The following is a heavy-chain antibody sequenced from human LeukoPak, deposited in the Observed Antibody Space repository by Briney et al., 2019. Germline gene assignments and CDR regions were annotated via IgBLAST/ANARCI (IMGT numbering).Heavy chain of an antibody. Sequence: SESLSLTSALHVGSFCGDNGCGIPQPPREGGEGGGSIYYSRSTYNNTSLKSRVTISADTSKNQSSLKLSSVTAADTAVYNCARDTYFYGSSAYYFDYWGQGRLVTVSS. V-gene: IGHV4-34*11. CDR1: VGSFCGDN. CDR2: IYYSRST. CDR3: ARDTYFYGSSAYYFDY. J-gene: IGHJ4*02. D-gene: IGHD3-10*01.